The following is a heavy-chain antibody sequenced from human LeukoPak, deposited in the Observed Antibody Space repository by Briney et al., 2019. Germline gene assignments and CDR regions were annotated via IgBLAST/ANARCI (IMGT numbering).Heavy chain of an antibody. D-gene: IGHD3-9*01. CDR2: IIPIFGTA. CDR1: GGTFSSYA. Sequence: SVKVSCKASGGTFSSYAISWVRQAPGQGLEWMGGIIPIFGTANYAQKFQGRATITADKSTSTAYMELSSLRSEDTAVYYCARANYDILTGYPSADFFDYWGQGTLVTVSS. V-gene: IGHV1-69*06. CDR3: ARANYDILTGYPSADFFDY. J-gene: IGHJ4*02.